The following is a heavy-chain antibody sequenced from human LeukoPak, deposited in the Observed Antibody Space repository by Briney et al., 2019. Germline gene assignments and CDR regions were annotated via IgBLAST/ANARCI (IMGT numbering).Heavy chain of an antibody. CDR1: GFTFSSYA. D-gene: IGHD6-13*01. Sequence: GGSLRLSCAASGFTFSSYAMSWVRQAPGKGLQWVSAISGSGGSTYYADSVMGRFTISRDNSKNTLYLQMNSLRAEDTAVYYCAKTHAAGYSSSCNGNFFDYWGQGTLVTVSS. CDR2: ISGSGGST. CDR3: AKTHAAGYSSSCNGNFFDY. J-gene: IGHJ4*02. V-gene: IGHV3-23*01.